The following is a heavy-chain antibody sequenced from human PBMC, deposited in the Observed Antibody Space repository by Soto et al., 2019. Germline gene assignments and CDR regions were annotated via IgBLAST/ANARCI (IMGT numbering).Heavy chain of an antibody. CDR2: IYHSGST. D-gene: IGHD2-2*01. J-gene: IGHJ5*02. V-gene: IGHV4-30-2*01. CDR3: ARAPYQLQNKGNWFDP. CDR1: GGSISSGGYS. Sequence: SETLSLTCAVSGGSISSGGYSWSWIRQPPGKGLEWIGYIYHSGSTYYNPSLKSRVTISVDRSKNQFSLKLSSVTAADTAVYYCARAPYQLQNKGNWFDPWGQGTLVTVSS.